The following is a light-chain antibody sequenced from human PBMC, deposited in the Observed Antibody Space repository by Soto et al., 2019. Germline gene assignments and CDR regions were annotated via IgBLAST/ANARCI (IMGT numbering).Light chain of an antibody. CDR2: AAS. CDR3: QQLNTCPIT. V-gene: IGKV1-9*01. CDR1: QGISTY. Sequence: DIQLTQSPSFLSASVGDRVTITCRASQGISTYLAWYQQKPGKAPKLLIYAASTLQSGVPSRFSSSGSRTVFTLTFVSLQPEDFATYYCQQLNTCPITFGQGTRLEIK. J-gene: IGKJ5*01.